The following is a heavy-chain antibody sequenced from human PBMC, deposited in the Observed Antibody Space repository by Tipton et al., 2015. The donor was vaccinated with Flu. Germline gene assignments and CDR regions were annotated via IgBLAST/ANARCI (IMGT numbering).Heavy chain of an antibody. V-gene: IGHV4-59*12. Sequence: TLSLTCTVSGGFFSSYYWNWVRQPPGKGLEWIGYIYNNQHTKYNPSLKSRVTISVDTSMSQFSLQLTSVTAADTAVYYCARDPSLGMPDYFDSWGQGILVTASS. CDR1: GGFFSSYY. D-gene: IGHD2-2*01. J-gene: IGHJ4*02. CDR3: ARDPSLGMPDYFDS. CDR2: IYNNQHT.